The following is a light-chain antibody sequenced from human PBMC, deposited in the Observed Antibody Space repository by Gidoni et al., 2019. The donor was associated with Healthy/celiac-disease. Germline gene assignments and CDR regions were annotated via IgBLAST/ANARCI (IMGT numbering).Light chain of an antibody. Sequence: DIVMTQSPDSLAVSLGERATINCKSSQSVLYSSNNKNYLAWYQQKPGQPPKLLIYWASTRESGVPERFSGSGYGKDFTLTISSLKAEDVAVYYCQQYYSTPLTFGGGTKVEIK. J-gene: IGKJ4*01. V-gene: IGKV4-1*01. CDR2: WAS. CDR1: QSVLYSSNNKNY. CDR3: QQYYSTPLT.